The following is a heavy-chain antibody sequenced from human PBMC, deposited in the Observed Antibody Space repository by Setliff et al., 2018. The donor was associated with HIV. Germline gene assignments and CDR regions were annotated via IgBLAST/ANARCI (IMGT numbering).Heavy chain of an antibody. D-gene: IGHD6-19*01. V-gene: IGHV1-2*02. CDR1: GYTLTGYY. J-gene: IGHJ5*02. CDR2: INPHSGNT. Sequence: ASVKVSCKASGYTLTGYYMHWVRLAPGLGLEWMGWINPHSGNTDFAQRFQGRITMTRDTSINTVYMDLSRLTSDDTGIYYCARGGALSGFFFPNWLDPRGQGTSVNVS. CDR3: ARGGALSGFFFPNWLDP.